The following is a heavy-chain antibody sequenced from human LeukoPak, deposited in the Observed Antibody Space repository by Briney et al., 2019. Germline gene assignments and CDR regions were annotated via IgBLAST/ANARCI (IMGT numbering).Heavy chain of an antibody. J-gene: IGHJ3*02. CDR2: IIPIFGTA. V-gene: IGHV1-69*13. CDR1: GYTFTSYA. D-gene: IGHD6-6*01. Sequence: GASVKVSCKASGYTFTSYAISWVRQAPGQGLEWMGGIIPIFGTANYAQKFQGRVTITADESTSTAYMELSSLRSEDTAVYYCARDGYSSSSLSAFDIWGQGTMVTVSS. CDR3: ARDGYSSSSLSAFDI.